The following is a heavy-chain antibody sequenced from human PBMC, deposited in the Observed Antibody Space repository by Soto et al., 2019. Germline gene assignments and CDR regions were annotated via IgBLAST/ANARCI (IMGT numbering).Heavy chain of an antibody. CDR3: ARDSVVGATAFDI. CDR2: ISSGGTYT. D-gene: IGHD1-26*01. Sequence: PGGSLILSCAASGFTFSNYAITWVRQAPGKGLEWVSAISSGGTYTDYADPVKGRFTLSRDNAKNSLYLRMNSLRDEDTAVYYCARDSVVGATAFDIWGQGTMVTVSS. V-gene: IGHV3-23*01. J-gene: IGHJ3*02. CDR1: GFTFSNYA.